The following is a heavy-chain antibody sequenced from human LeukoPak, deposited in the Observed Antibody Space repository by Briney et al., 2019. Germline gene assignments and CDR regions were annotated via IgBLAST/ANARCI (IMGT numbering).Heavy chain of an antibody. CDR2: MSGTSGST. Sequence: GGSLRLSCAASGFTFSSYAMSWVRQAPGKGLESVSAMSGTSGSTWYADSVKGRFTIPRDNSKNTLYLQMTSLGAEDTAVYYCAKDVERSGYYLFDYWGQGTLVTVSS. J-gene: IGHJ4*02. CDR1: GFTFSSYA. V-gene: IGHV3-23*01. D-gene: IGHD3-22*01. CDR3: AKDVERSGYYLFDY.